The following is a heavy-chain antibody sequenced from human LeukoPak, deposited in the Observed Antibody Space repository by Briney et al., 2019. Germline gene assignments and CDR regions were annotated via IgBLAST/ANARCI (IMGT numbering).Heavy chain of an antibody. J-gene: IGHJ5*02. CDR1: GGSISSGGYY. D-gene: IGHD3-3*01. V-gene: IGHV4-31*03. CDR2: IYYSGST. Sequence: SQTLSLTCTVSGGSISSGGYYWSWVRQHPGKGLEWIGYIYYSGSTYYNPSLKSRVTISVDTSKNQFSLKLNSVTAADTAMYYCARANYDFWSGYWNWFDPWGQGTLVTVSS. CDR3: ARANYDFWSGYWNWFDP.